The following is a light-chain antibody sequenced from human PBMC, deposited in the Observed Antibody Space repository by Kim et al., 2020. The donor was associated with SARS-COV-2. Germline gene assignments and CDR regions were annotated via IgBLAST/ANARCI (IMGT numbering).Light chain of an antibody. V-gene: IGLV7-43*01. J-gene: IGLJ3*02. CDR3: LLYYGGAWV. CDR2: RTS. CDR1: TGEVTSAYY. Sequence: PEGTVTRTCASNTGEVTSAYYAIWFKQKAGQAPRALIDRTSYPHAWTPVRFSGSLLGGTAALTLANAQHDDEADYYCLLYYGGAWVFGGGTQLTVL.